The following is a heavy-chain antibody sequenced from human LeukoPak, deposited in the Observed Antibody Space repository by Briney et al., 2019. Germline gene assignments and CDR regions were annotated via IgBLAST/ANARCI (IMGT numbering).Heavy chain of an antibody. Sequence: GGSLRLSCAASGFTFSSYWMHWVRQAPGKGLVWVSRINTDGSSTSYADSVKGRFTISRDNAKNTLYLQMNSLRAEDTAVYYCARDPSLWFGELLDYWGQGTLVTVSS. V-gene: IGHV3-74*01. CDR1: GFTFSSYW. CDR3: ARDPSLWFGELLDY. D-gene: IGHD3-10*01. J-gene: IGHJ4*02. CDR2: INTDGSST.